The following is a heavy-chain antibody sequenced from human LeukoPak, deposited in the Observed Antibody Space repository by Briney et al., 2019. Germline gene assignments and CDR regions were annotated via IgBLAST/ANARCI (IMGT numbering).Heavy chain of an antibody. CDR2: ISGSGGST. CDR1: GFTFSSYA. D-gene: IGHD3-22*01. J-gene: IGHJ4*02. V-gene: IGHV3-23*01. CDR3: AKFRGYYDSSGVRTDY. Sequence: GGSLRLSCAASGFTFSSYAMSWVRQAPGKGLEWVSAISGSGGSTYYADSVKGRFIISRDNSKNTLYLQMNSLRAEDTAVYYCAKFRGYYDSSGVRTDYWGQGTLVTVSS.